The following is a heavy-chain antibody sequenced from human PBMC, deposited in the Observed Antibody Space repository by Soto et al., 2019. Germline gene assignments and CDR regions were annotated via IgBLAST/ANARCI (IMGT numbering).Heavy chain of an antibody. CDR3: ARFGVWSGAYYYMTS. CDR2: INSDGSST. Sequence: EMQVVESGGGLVQRGGSLRLSCVASGFTFSTSWMTWVRQAPGKGLVWVARINSDGSSTRYADSVKGRFTISRDNAKNTLYLQMDSLRGDDTALYYCARFGVWSGAYYYMTSGAKGPRSLSL. V-gene: IGHV3-74*01. J-gene: IGHJ6*03. D-gene: IGHD3-3*01. CDR1: GFTFSTSW.